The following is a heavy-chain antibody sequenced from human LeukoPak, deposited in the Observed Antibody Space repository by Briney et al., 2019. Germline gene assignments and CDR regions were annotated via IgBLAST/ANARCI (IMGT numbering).Heavy chain of an antibody. CDR3: AKEFKSFLGGAATYFDY. V-gene: IGHV3-23*01. CDR1: GFTFSSYA. Sequence: GGSLRLSCAASGFTFSSYAMSWVRQAPGKGLERVSAISGSGGSTYYADSVKGRFTISRDNSKNTLYLQMNSLRAEDTAVYYCAKEFKSFLGGAATYFDYWGQGTLVTVSS. J-gene: IGHJ4*02. D-gene: IGHD1-26*01. CDR2: ISGSGGST.